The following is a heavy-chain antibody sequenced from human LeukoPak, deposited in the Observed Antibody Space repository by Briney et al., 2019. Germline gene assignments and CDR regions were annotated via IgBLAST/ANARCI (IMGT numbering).Heavy chain of an antibody. Sequence: SETLSLTCTVSGGSISSGGYYWSWIRQHPGKGLEWIGYIYYSGSTYYNPSLKSRVTISVDTSKNQFSLKLSSATAADTAVYYCARDHPLGPALSYFDYWGQGTLVTVSS. CDR1: GGSISSGGYY. J-gene: IGHJ4*02. V-gene: IGHV4-31*03. D-gene: IGHD1-14*01. CDR2: IYYSGST. CDR3: ARDHPLGPALSYFDY.